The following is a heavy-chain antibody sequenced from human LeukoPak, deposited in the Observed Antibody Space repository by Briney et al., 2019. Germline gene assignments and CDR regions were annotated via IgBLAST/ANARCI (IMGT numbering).Heavy chain of an antibody. V-gene: IGHV3-33*01. CDR2: IWYDGSNK. Sequence: PGGSLRLSCAASGFTFSSYGMHWVRQAPGNELEWVAVIWYDGSNKYYADSVKGRFTISRDNSKNTLYLQMNSLRAEDTAVYYCARDPTLGGYYFDYWGQGTLVTVSS. CDR1: GFTFSSYG. D-gene: IGHD6-25*01. CDR3: ARDPTLGGYYFDY. J-gene: IGHJ4*02.